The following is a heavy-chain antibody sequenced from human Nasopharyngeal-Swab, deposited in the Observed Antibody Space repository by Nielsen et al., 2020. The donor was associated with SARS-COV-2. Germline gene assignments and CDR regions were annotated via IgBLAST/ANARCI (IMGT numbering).Heavy chain of an antibody. J-gene: IGHJ3*02. Sequence: ASVKVSCKASGYTFTSYDINWVRQATEQGLEWMGWMNPNSGNTGYAQKFQGRVTMTRNTSISTAYMELSSLRSEDTAVYYCARSRRSNYYGSGSYYNIKTDAFDIWGQGTMVTVSS. V-gene: IGHV1-8*01. CDR1: GYTFTSYD. CDR3: ARSRRSNYYGSGSYYNIKTDAFDI. CDR2: MNPNSGNT. D-gene: IGHD3-10*01.